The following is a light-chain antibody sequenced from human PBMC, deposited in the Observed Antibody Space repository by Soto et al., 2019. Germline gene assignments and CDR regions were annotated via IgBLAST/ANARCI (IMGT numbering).Light chain of an antibody. J-gene: IGKJ2*01. CDR3: QQYGSSYT. CDR1: QTVSSNY. CDR2: GAS. Sequence: EIVLTQSPGTLSLSPGERATLSCRASQTVSSNYLAWYQQKPGQAPRLLIYGASIRATDIPDRFSGSGSETDFTLTISRLEPEDFAVYSCQQYGSSYTFGQGTKLEIK. V-gene: IGKV3-20*01.